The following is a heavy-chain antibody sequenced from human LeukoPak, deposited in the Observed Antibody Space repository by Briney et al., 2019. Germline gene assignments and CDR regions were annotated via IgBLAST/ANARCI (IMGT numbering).Heavy chain of an antibody. Sequence: SETLSLTCAVYGGSFSGYYWSWIRQPPGKGLEWVGEINHSGSTNYNPSLKSRVTISVDTSKKQFSLKLSSVTAADTAVYYCARILGYCSGGSCRRDAFDIWGQGTMVTVSS. CDR3: ARILGYCSGGSCRRDAFDI. D-gene: IGHD2-15*01. V-gene: IGHV4-34*01. CDR1: GGSFSGYY. J-gene: IGHJ3*02. CDR2: INHSGST.